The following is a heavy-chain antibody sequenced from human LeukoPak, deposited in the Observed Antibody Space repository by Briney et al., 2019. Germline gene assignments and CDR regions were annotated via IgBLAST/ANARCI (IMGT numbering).Heavy chain of an antibody. CDR2: NNTDGSTT. Sequence: QPGGPLRLFCAASGHPFRICWMHWVRQGREEGLVWVSCNNTDGSTTTYADSVKGRFTISRDNAKNTLYLQMNSLRVEDTAVYYCVRGAAAAAVHYEYWGQGTLVSVSS. V-gene: IGHV3-74*01. D-gene: IGHD6-13*01. CDR3: VRGAAAAAVHYEY. J-gene: IGHJ4*02. CDR1: GHPFRICW.